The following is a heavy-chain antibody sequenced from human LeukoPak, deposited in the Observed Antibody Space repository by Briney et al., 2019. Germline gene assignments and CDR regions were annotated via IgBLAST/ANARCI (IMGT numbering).Heavy chain of an antibody. Sequence: GGPLRLSCAASGFTFRTYAMHWVRQAPGKGLEWVSVISDDGPNKKYADSVKGRFTISRDNSKNTLYLQMNSLRAEDTAVYYCARPKYFYERAFDAFDIWGQGTMVTVSS. J-gene: IGHJ3*02. D-gene: IGHD3-22*01. CDR2: ISDDGPNK. V-gene: IGHV3-30*04. CDR1: GFTFRTYA. CDR3: ARPKYFYERAFDAFDI.